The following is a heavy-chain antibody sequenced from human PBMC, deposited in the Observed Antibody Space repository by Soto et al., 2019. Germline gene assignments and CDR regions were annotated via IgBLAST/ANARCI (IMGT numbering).Heavy chain of an antibody. V-gene: IGHV1-69*06. CDR3: ARVVSQRGFGFPFHN. CDR2: IVPISGTI. D-gene: IGHD3-10*01. CDR1: GGTFSNYA. Sequence: SVKVSCKASGGTFSNYALIWVRQAPGQGPEWMGGIVPISGTINYAQKFQDRVTIAADKSTSTAYMELTSLTSEDTAMYYCARVVSQRGFGFPFHNCGQGTLVTVSS. J-gene: IGHJ4*02.